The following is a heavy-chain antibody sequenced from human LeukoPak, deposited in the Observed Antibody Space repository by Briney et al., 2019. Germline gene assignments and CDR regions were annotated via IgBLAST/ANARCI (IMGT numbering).Heavy chain of an antibody. CDR1: GFTFSSYW. CDR3: ARDVALDSSGYYSDY. V-gene: IGHV3-48*01. CDR2: ISSSSSTV. Sequence: GGSLRLSCAASGFTFSSYWMSWVRQAPGKGLEWISYISSSSSTVHYADSVKGRFTISRDNAKNSLYLQMNSLRAEDTAVYYCARDVALDSSGYYSDYWGQGTLVTVSS. D-gene: IGHD3-22*01. J-gene: IGHJ4*02.